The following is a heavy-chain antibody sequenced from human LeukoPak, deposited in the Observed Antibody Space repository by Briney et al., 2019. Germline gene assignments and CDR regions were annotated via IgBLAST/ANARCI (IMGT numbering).Heavy chain of an antibody. D-gene: IGHD5-12*01. V-gene: IGHV3-66*01. CDR2: IYSGGST. CDR3: ARDQSGYDFGFDY. Sequence: GGSLRLSCAASGFTVSSNYMSWVRQAPGKGLEWVSVIYSGGSTYYADSVKGRFTVSRDNSKNTLYLQMNSLRVEDTAVYYCARDQSGYDFGFDYWGQGTLVTVSS. CDR1: GFTVSSNY. J-gene: IGHJ4*02.